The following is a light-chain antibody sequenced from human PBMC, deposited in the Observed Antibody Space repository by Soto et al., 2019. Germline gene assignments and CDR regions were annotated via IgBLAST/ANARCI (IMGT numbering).Light chain of an antibody. CDR1: SSFVGGYIY. CDR3: SSYTSSNTLA. J-gene: IGLJ1*01. Sequence: QCALTQPASVSGSPGQSITIPCTGTSSFVGGYIYVSWYQQYPGKAPKLMIFDVSNRPSGVSNRFSGSKSGNTASLTIFGLQAEDEADYHCSSYTSSNTLAFGTGTKVTVL. CDR2: DVS. V-gene: IGLV2-14*01.